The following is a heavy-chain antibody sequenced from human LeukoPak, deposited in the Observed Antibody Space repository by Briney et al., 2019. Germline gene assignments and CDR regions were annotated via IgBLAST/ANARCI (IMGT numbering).Heavy chain of an antibody. D-gene: IGHD2-15*01. J-gene: IGHJ4*02. CDR3: ARDWGYCSGGSCFLFDC. CDR1: GFTFSNNA. V-gene: IGHV3-11*05. Sequence: PGGSLRLSCAASGFTFSNNAMSWVRQAPGKGLEWVSYISSSSSYTNYADSVKGRFTISRDNAKNSLYLQMNSLRVEDTAVYYCARDWGYCSGGSCFLFDCWGQGTLVTVSS. CDR2: ISSSSSYT.